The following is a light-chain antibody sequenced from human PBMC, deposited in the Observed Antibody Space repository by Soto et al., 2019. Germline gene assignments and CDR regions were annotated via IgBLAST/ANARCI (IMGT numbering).Light chain of an antibody. CDR3: QQYDSYLLT. Sequence: DIQLTQSPATLSASVGDRVTITCRASQNINSRWLAWYQQIPGKAPRLLIYGASVLESGVPSRFSGSGSGTEFSLTITSLQPDDFATYYCQQYDSYLLTFGGGTKVEIK. CDR1: QNINSRW. V-gene: IGKV1-5*01. CDR2: GAS. J-gene: IGKJ4*01.